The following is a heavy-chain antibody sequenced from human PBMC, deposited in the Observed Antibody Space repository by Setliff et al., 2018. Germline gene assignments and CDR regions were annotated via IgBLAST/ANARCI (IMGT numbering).Heavy chain of an antibody. D-gene: IGHD2-2*01. CDR3: ARGPPDFVVVSAAAKFDY. V-gene: IGHV1-18*01. CDR2: NSVY. Sequence: VSCKTSGYSFTNYGINWVRQAPGQGLEWMGWNSVYAREFQGRVTMTIDTPTSTAYMELRSLRSDDTAVYYCARGPPDFVVVSAAAKFDYWGPGTLVTVSS. J-gene: IGHJ4*02. CDR1: GYSFTNYG.